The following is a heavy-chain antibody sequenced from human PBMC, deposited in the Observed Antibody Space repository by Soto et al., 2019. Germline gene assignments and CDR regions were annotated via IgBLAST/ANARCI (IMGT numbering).Heavy chain of an antibody. Sequence: PGGSLRLSCAASGFTFSSYWMSWVRQSPGKGLEWVANIKQDGSEKYYVDSVKGRFTISRDNAKNSLYLQMNSLRAEDTAVYYCARNPQGYCSGGSCPFDYWGQGTLVTVSS. J-gene: IGHJ4*02. CDR2: IKQDGSEK. V-gene: IGHV3-7*03. CDR3: ARNPQGYCSGGSCPFDY. CDR1: GFTFSSYW. D-gene: IGHD2-15*01.